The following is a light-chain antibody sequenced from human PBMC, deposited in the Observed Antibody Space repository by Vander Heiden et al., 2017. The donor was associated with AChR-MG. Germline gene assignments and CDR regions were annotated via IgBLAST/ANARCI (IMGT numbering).Light chain of an antibody. Sequence: QSALTQPASVSGSPGQSITISCTGTSSDVGSYNLVSWYQQHPGKAPKLRSYEVTKRPSGVSNRFSGSKSGNTASLTISGLQAEDEADYYCWSYAGSNTYLVFGGGTKLTVL. CDR3: WSYAGSNTYLV. V-gene: IGLV2-23*02. CDR2: EVT. J-gene: IGLJ2*01. CDR1: SSDVGSYNL.